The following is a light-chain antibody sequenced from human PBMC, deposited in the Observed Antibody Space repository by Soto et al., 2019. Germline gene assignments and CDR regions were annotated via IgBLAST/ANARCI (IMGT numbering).Light chain of an antibody. CDR2: DAS. J-gene: IGKJ4*01. CDR3: QQYDNLPLI. Sequence: DIQMTQSTSSLSASVGDRVTITCQASQDISNYLNWYQQKPGKAPKLLINDASNLETGVPSRFSGSGSGTDFTFTISSLQPEDIATYYCQQYDNLPLIFGGGTKVEIK. V-gene: IGKV1-33*01. CDR1: QDISNY.